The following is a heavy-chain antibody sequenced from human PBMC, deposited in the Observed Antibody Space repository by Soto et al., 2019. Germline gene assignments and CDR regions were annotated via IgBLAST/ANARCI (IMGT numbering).Heavy chain of an antibody. D-gene: IGHD3-3*01. CDR1: GFSLSNARMG. CDR3: ARILDKNDLWSGYYTGLDY. V-gene: IGHV2-26*01. J-gene: IGHJ4*02. CDR2: IFSNDEK. Sequence: KESGPVLVKPTETLTLTCTVSGFSLSNARMGVSWIRQPPGKALEWLAHIFSNDEKSYSTSLKSRLTISKDTSKSQVVLTMTNMDPVDTGTYYCARILDKNDLWSGYYTGLDYWGQGTLVTVSS.